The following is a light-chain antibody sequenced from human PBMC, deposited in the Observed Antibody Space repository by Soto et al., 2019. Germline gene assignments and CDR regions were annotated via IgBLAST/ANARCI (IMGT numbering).Light chain of an antibody. CDR2: TAS. CDR1: QTISTY. CDR3: QQSYNPPVT. J-gene: IGKJ2*01. V-gene: IGKV1-39*01. Sequence: DIQLSQSPSSLSASVGDRVTITCRASQTISTYLNWYQHTPGTAPKLLIYTASTLQCGVPARFSGSGSGTDVTLTITSLQPEDFATYYCQQSYNPPVTFGQGTKLEI.